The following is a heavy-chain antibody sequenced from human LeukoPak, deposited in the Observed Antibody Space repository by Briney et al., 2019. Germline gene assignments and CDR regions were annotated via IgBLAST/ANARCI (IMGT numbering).Heavy chain of an antibody. Sequence: ASVKVSCKTSGYTFTNYYMHWVRQAPGQGLEWMGIINPTGGSTSYAQKFQGRVTMTRDTSTSTVYMELSSLRPEDTALYYCARDDARYYDSSGYPYNAFDIWGQGTMVTVSS. J-gene: IGHJ3*02. CDR2: INPTGGST. V-gene: IGHV1-46*01. D-gene: IGHD3-22*01. CDR3: ARDDARYYDSSGYPYNAFDI. CDR1: GYTFTNYY.